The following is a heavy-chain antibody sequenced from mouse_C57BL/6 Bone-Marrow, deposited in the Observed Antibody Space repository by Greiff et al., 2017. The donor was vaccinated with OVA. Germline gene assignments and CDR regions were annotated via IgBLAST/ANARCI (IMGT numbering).Heavy chain of an antibody. CDR2: IHPKSGST. CDR3: ANAYYGSSFWAMDY. Sequence: QVQLQQPGAELVKPGASVKLSCKASGYTFTSYWMHWVKQRPGQGLEWIGMIHPKSGSTNYNEKFKSKATLTVDKSSSTAYMQLSSLTSEDSAVYYCANAYYGSSFWAMDYWGQGTSVTVSS. V-gene: IGHV1-64*01. CDR1: GYTFTSYW. D-gene: IGHD1-1*01. J-gene: IGHJ4*01.